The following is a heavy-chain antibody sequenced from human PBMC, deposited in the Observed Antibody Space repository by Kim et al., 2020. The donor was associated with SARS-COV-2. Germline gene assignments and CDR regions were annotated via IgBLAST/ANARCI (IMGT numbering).Heavy chain of an antibody. J-gene: IGHJ5*02. CDR1: GGSISSSSYY. CDR2: IYYSGSI. V-gene: IGHV4-39*01. D-gene: IGHD3-3*01. CDR3: ARLVTDFWSGYYLFDWFDP. Sequence: SETLSLTCTVSGGSISSSSYYWGWIRQPPGKGLEWSGSIYYSGSIYYNPSLKSRVTISVDTSKNQFSLKLSSVTAADTAVYYCARLVTDFWSGYYLFDWFDPCGPGTLVTVSS.